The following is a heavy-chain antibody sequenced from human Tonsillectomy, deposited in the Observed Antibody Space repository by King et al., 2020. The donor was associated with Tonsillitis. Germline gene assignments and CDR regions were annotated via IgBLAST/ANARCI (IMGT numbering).Heavy chain of an antibody. CDR2: ILYDGSNK. Sequence: VQLVESGGGVVQPGRSLRLSCAASGFTFSSYGMHWVRQAPGKGLEWVAVILYDGSNKYYADSVKGRFTISRDNSKNTLYLQMNSLRSEDTAVYYCARDRGYSSGWSLGYDFEYWGQGTLVTVSS. CDR1: GFTFSSYG. CDR3: ARDRGYSSGWSLGYDFEY. V-gene: IGHV3-33*05. J-gene: IGHJ4*02. D-gene: IGHD6-19*01.